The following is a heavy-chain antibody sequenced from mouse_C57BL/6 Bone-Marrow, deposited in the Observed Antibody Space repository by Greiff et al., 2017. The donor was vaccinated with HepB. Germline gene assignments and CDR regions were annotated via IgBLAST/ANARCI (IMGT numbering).Heavy chain of an antibody. CDR1: GYTFTSYG. CDR2: IYPRSGNT. Sequence: VQGVESGAELARPGASVKLSCKASGYTFTSYGISWVKQRTGQGLEWIGEIYPRSGNTYYNEKFKGKATLTADKSSSTAYMELRSLTSEDSAVYFCARRDDYDARDYWGQGTTLTVSS. D-gene: IGHD2-4*01. V-gene: IGHV1-81*01. J-gene: IGHJ2*01. CDR3: ARRDDYDARDY.